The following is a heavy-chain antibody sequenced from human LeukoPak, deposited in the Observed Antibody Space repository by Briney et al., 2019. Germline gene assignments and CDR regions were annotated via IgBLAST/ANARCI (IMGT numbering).Heavy chain of an antibody. CDR3: ARDRELRYCSSTTCYNYFAMDV. V-gene: IGHV3-21*01. Sequence: GGSLRLSCAASGFTFDTYSINWVRQAPGKGLEWVSSITSSSYIYYADSVRGRFTISRDNAKNSLYLQMHSLRAEDTALYYCARDRELRYCSSTTCYNYFAMDVWGQGTTVTVSS. CDR2: ITSSSYI. CDR1: GFTFDTYS. J-gene: IGHJ6*02. D-gene: IGHD2-2*02.